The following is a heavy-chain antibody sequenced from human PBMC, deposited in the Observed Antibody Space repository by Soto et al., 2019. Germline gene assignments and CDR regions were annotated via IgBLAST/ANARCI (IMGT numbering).Heavy chain of an antibody. V-gene: IGHV3-48*03. CDR3: ARQFLYCSSTSCYGRGFDP. D-gene: IGHD2-2*01. CDR2: ISSSGNTI. CDR1: GFSSSSYE. Sequence: GGSLRLSCAASGFSSSSYEMNWVRQAPGKGLEWVSYISSSGNTIYYTDSVKGRFTISRDNAKNSLYLQMNSLRAEDTAVYYCARQFLYCSSTSCYGRGFDPWGQGTLVTVSS. J-gene: IGHJ5*02.